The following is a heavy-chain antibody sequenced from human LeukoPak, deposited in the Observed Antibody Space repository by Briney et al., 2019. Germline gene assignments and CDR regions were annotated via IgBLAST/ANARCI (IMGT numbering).Heavy chain of an antibody. Sequence: PSQTLSLTCTVSGGSISSGTYYWSWIRQPAGKGLEWIGRMYPSGSSNYNPSLKSRVTISLDTSKNQFSLNLGSVTAADTAMYYCARGESSSSALYYYYYYMDVWGKGTTVTVSS. J-gene: IGHJ6*03. CDR3: ARGESSSSALYYYYYYMDV. D-gene: IGHD6-6*01. CDR2: MYPSGSS. CDR1: GGSISSGTYY. V-gene: IGHV4-61*02.